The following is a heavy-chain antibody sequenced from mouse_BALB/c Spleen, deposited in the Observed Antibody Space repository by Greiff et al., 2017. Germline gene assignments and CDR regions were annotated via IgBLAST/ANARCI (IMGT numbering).Heavy chain of an antibody. CDR3: ARYYRYGGYAMDY. D-gene: IGHD2-14*01. CDR1: GDSITSGY. V-gene: IGHV3-8*02. CDR2: ISYSGST. Sequence: EVKLMESGPSLVKPSQTLSLTCSATGDSITSGYWNWIRKFPGNKLEYMGYISYSGSTYYNPSLKSRISIIRDTSKNQYYLQLNSVTTEDAATYYCARYYRYGGYAMDYWGQGTSVTVSS. J-gene: IGHJ4*01.